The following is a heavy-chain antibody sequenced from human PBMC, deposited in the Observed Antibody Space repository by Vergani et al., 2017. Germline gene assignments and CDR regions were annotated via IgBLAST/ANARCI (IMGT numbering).Heavy chain of an antibody. J-gene: IGHJ5*02. Sequence: QLQLQESGPGLVKPSATLSLTCSVSGAPIRSSNYYWGWIRQPPGKGLEWIASIYYCGSTYYNPSLKSRVTISVDTSKNQFSLKLSSVTAADTAVYFCARHSTVEWLVKLGWIDPWGQGILVTVSS. V-gene: IGHV4-39*01. CDR2: IYYCGST. CDR3: ARHSTVEWLVKLGWIDP. D-gene: IGHD6-19*01. CDR1: GAPIRSSNYY.